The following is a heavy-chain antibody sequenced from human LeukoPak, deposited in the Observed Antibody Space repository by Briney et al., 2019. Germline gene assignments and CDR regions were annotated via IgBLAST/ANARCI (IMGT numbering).Heavy chain of an antibody. J-gene: IGHJ4*02. Sequence: SQTLSLTCTVSGGSISSGSYYWSWIRQPPGKGLEWIGYIYYSGSTNYNPSLKSRVTISVDTSKNQFSLKLSSVTAADTAVYYCARAAGKLIEMATITLFDYWGQGTLVTVSS. CDR2: IYYSGST. V-gene: IGHV4-61*01. CDR1: GGSISSGSYY. D-gene: IGHD5-24*01. CDR3: ARAAGKLIEMATITLFDY.